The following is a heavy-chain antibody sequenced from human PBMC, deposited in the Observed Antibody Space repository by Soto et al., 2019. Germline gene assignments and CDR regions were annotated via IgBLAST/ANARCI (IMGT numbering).Heavy chain of an antibody. V-gene: IGHV3-23*01. Sequence: GGSLRLSCVASGFSFSANAMTWVRQAPGKGLEWVSSILHIGDSAYYADSVKGRFTISRDSSNNTLYLQMNSLRGEDTAIYYCAKARQAQSHYYYGMDVWGQGTTVTVSS. D-gene: IGHD6-19*01. CDR2: ILHIGDSA. J-gene: IGHJ6*02. CDR3: AKARQAQSHYYYGMDV. CDR1: GFSFSANA.